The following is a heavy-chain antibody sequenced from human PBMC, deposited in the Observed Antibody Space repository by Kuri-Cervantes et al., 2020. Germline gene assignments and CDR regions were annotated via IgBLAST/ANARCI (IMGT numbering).Heavy chain of an antibody. D-gene: IGHD3-10*01. J-gene: IGHJ4*02. V-gene: IGHV3-23*01. CDR3: AKERPIGGVQGVFDY. Sequence: GESLKISCAASGFTFSSYEMNWVRQAPGKGLEWVSALSAGGGSTYYADSAKGRFTISRDNSKNTLYLQMNSLRAEDTAVYYCAKERPIGGVQGVFDYWGQGTLVTVSS. CDR2: LSAGGGST. CDR1: GFTFSSYE.